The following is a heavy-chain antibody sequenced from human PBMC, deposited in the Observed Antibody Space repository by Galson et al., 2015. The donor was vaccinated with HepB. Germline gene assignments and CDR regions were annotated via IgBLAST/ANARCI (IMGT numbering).Heavy chain of an antibody. J-gene: IGHJ4*01. Sequence: SVKVSCRASGGTFSSYTISWVRQAPGQGLEWMGRIIPILGIANYARKFQGRVTITADKSTSTAYMELTRLRSDDTAVYYCTRANWNYANYWGQGTLVTVSS. CDR3: TRANWNYANY. D-gene: IGHD1-7*01. CDR2: IIPILGIA. V-gene: IGHV1-69*02. CDR1: GGTFSSYT.